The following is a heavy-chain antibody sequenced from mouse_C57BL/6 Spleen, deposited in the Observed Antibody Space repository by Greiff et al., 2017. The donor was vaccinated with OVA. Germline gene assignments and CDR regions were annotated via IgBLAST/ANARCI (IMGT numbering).Heavy chain of an antibody. Sequence: QVQLQQPGAELVKPGASVKISCKASGYTFTSYWITWVKQRPGQGLEWIGDIYPGSGSTNYNEKFKSKATLTVDTSSSTAYMQLSSLTSEDSAVYYCARRADYYGSSYLSHWYFDVWGTGTTVTVSS. D-gene: IGHD1-1*01. CDR3: ARRADYYGSSYLSHWYFDV. J-gene: IGHJ1*03. CDR1: GYTFTSYW. V-gene: IGHV1-55*01. CDR2: IYPGSGST.